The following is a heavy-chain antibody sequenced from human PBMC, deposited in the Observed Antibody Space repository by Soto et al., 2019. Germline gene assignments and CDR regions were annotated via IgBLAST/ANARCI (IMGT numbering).Heavy chain of an antibody. CDR3: SSRGSSSSFFYDS. CDR1: GYSFTSSW. Sequence: EVQLVQSGAEVKKPGESLRISCQGSGYSFTSSWISWVRQMPGEGLEWMGRIDPSDSYINYSPSFQGRVTISPDKSISTAYLQWSSLKASDTAMYYCSSRGSSSSFFYDSWGQGTLVTVSS. J-gene: IGHJ4*02. V-gene: IGHV5-10-1*03. D-gene: IGHD6-6*01. CDR2: IDPSDSYI.